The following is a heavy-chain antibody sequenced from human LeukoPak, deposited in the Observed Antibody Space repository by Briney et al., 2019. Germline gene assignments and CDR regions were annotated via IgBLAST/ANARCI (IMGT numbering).Heavy chain of an antibody. V-gene: IGHV3-23*01. D-gene: IGHD2-21*01. CDR2: TSSSDAGT. CDR1: GFTLSTYA. CDR3: AKAPVTSCRGAYCYPFDS. Sequence: GSLRLSCAASGFTLSTYAMSWVRQTPGKGLEWVAATSSSDAGTYHANSVRGRFTISRDNSKNTLYLQMNSLRDEDAAVYFCAKAPVTSCRGAYCYPFDSWGQGTLVTVSS. J-gene: IGHJ4*02.